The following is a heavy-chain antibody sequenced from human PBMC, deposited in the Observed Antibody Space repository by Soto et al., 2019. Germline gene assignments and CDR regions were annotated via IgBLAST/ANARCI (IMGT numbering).Heavy chain of an antibody. CDR3: ARHIGADYDNKGYPYFDE. V-gene: IGHV5-51*01. D-gene: IGHD3-22*01. Sequence: GESLKISCKGSGYSFTSYWIGWVRQMPGKGLEWMGIIYPGDSNTRYSPFLQGQVTISVDKSISTTYLQWSSLKATDTAMYYCARHIGADYDNKGYPYFDEWGQGTRVTVYS. J-gene: IGHJ4*02. CDR2: IYPGDSNT. CDR1: GYSFTSYW.